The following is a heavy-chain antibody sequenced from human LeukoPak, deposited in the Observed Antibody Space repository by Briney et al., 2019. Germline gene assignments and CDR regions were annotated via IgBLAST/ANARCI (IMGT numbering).Heavy chain of an antibody. D-gene: IGHD3-3*01. CDR1: GGSFSGYY. CDR3: ARGLVWSGYVFDY. J-gene: IGHJ4*02. CDR2: INHSGST. V-gene: IGHV4-34*01. Sequence: PSETLSLTCAVYGGSFSGYYWSWIRQPPGKGLEWIGEINHSGSTNYNPSLKSRVTISVDTSKNQFSLELSSVTAADTAVYYCARGLVWSGYVFDYWGQGTLVTVSS.